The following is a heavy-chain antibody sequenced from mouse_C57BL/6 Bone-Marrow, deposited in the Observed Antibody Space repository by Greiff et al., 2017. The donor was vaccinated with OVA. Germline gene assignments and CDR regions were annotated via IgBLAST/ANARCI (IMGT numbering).Heavy chain of an antibody. Sequence: VQLQQSGPELVKPGASVKLSCKASGYTFTSYDINWVKQRPGQGLEWIGWIYPRDGSTKYNEKFKGKATLTVDTSSSTAYMELHSLTSEVSAVYFCARESYYYGSSYFDYWGQGTTLTVSS. D-gene: IGHD1-1*01. J-gene: IGHJ2*01. V-gene: IGHV1-85*01. CDR2: IYPRDGST. CDR3: ARESYYYGSSYFDY. CDR1: GYTFTSYD.